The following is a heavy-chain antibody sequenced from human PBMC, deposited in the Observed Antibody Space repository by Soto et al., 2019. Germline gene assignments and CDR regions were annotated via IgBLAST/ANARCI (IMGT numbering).Heavy chain of an antibody. D-gene: IGHD2-2*01. CDR1: GFTFSNYA. CDR3: AKVDAVYCSSTSCYVDY. J-gene: IGHJ4*02. Sequence: DVQLLESGGGSVQPGGSLRLSCSASGFTFSNYAMSWVRQAPGKGLEWVSDISGSGGSTYYADSVKGRFTISRDNSKNTLYLQMNSLRAEDTAVYYCAKVDAVYCSSTSCYVDYWGQGTLATVSS. CDR2: ISGSGGST. V-gene: IGHV3-23*01.